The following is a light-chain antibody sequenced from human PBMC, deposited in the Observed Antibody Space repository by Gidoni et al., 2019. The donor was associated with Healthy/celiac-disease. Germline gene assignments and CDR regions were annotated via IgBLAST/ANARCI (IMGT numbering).Light chain of an antibody. J-gene: IGKJ5*01. CDR2: AAS. V-gene: IGKV1-39*01. CDR1: QSISSY. Sequence: DIQLTQSPSSLSASVGARVTITCRASQSISSYLNWYQQNAGKAPKLLIYAASSLQSGVPSRFSGSGSGTDFTLTISSLQPEDFATYYCQQSYSTPRTFGQGTRLEIK. CDR3: QQSYSTPRT.